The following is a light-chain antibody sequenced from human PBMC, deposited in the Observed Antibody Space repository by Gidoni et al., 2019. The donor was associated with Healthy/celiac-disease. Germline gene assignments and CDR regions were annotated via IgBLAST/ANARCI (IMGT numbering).Light chain of an antibody. V-gene: IGKV4-1*01. CDR1: QSVLYSSNNKNY. CDR2: WAS. J-gene: IGKJ1*01. CDR3: QQYNSTPLT. Sequence: SVLTQSPHPLDASLGALATINCKSSQSVLYSSNNKNYLAWYQQKPGQPPKLLIYWASTRESGVPDRFSGSGSGTDFTLTISSLQAEDVAVYYCQQYNSTPLTFGQGTKVEIK.